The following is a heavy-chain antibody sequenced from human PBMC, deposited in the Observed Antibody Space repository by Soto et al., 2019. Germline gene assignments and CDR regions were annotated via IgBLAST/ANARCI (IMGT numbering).Heavy chain of an antibody. Sequence: EVQLLESGGSLVQPGGSLRLSCAASGFTFSSYAMSWVRQAPGKGLEWVSAISGSGGSTYYADSVKGRFTISRDNSKNTLYLQMNSLRAEDTAVYYCAKDSRIVVVVAATGAYFDYWGQGTLVTVSS. D-gene: IGHD2-15*01. CDR3: AKDSRIVVVVAATGAYFDY. CDR1: GFTFSSYA. V-gene: IGHV3-23*01. J-gene: IGHJ4*02. CDR2: ISGSGGST.